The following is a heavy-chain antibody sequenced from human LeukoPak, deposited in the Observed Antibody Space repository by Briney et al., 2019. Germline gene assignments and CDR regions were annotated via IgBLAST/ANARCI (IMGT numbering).Heavy chain of an antibody. CDR1: GFSLSSYA. CDR3: ANDLGWIQLNLG. V-gene: IGHV3-23*01. J-gene: IGHJ4*02. Sequence: GGSLRLSCTVSGFSLSSYALSWVRRAPGKGLEWVSATSSSDAGKYYADSVRGRFTISRDNSRNTMYLQMNSLRVEDAAVYYCANDLGWIQLNLGRGQGTLVTVSS. D-gene: IGHD5-18*01. CDR2: TSSSDAGK.